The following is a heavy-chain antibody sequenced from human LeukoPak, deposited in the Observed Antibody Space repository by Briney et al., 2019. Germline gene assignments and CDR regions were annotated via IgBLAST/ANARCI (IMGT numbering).Heavy chain of an antibody. CDR2: IYYSGST. Sequence: SETLSLTCTVSGGSISSYYWSWIRQPPGKGREWIGYIYYSGSTNYNPSLKSRVTISVDTSKNQFSLKLSSVTAADTAVYYCARASPRTTGTLFDPWGQGTLVTVSS. J-gene: IGHJ5*02. CDR1: GGSISSYY. D-gene: IGHD1-1*01. CDR3: ARASPRTTGTLFDP. V-gene: IGHV4-59*01.